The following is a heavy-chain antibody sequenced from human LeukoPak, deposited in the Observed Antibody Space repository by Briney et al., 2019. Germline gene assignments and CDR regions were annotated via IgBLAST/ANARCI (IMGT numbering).Heavy chain of an antibody. Sequence: ASVKVSCKASGYTFTSYYMHWVRQAPGQGLEGMEWISAYNGNTNYAQKVQARATMTRDTSTSTAYMELRSLRSDDTAVYYCARGLPWGQISLYGMDVWGQGTTVSVSS. D-gene: IGHD7-27*01. CDR3: ARGLPWGQISLYGMDV. CDR2: ISAYNGNT. V-gene: IGHV1-18*04. CDR1: GYTFTSYY. J-gene: IGHJ6*02.